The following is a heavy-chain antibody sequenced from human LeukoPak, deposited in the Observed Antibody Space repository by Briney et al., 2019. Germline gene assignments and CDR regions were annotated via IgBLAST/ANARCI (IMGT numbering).Heavy chain of an antibody. D-gene: IGHD2-2*01. V-gene: IGHV4-61*05. CDR2: IYYSGSS. J-gene: IGHJ6*03. Sequence: PSETLSLTCSVSGGSISSKNYYWAWIRQPPGKGLEWLGYIYYSGSSNYNPSLKSRVTMSADTSKNQFSLKLSSVTAADTAVYYCARVPRSYYYYYYMDVWGKGTTVTVSS. CDR1: GGSISSKNYY. CDR3: ARVPRSYYYYYYMDV.